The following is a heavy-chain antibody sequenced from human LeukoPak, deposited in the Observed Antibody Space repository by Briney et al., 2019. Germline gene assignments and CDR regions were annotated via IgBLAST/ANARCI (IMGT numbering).Heavy chain of an antibody. CDR1: GDSVSSNSAA. CDR2: TYYRSKWYN. J-gene: IGHJ3*02. D-gene: IGHD1-20*01. V-gene: IGHV6-1*01. CDR3: ARDPRGSITGTSRAFDI. Sequence: SQTLSLTCAISGDSVSSNSAAWNWIRQSPSRGLEWLGRTYYRSKWYNDYAVSVKSRITINPDTSKNQFSLQLNSVTPEDTAVCYCARDPRGSITGTSRAFDIWGQGTMVTVSS.